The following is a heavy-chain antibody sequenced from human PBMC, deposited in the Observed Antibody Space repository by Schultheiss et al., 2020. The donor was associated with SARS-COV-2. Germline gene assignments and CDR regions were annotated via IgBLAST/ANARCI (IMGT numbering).Heavy chain of an antibody. J-gene: IGHJ5*02. CDR2: ISGSGVST. CDR3: AGRYSSAGTWFDP. D-gene: IGHD6-25*01. V-gene: IGHV3-23*01. CDR1: GFTFSSYA. Sequence: GGSLRLSCAASGFTFSSYAMSWVRQAPRKGLEWVSAISGSGVSTYYADSVKGRFTISRDNSKSTLYLQMNSLRAEDTAVYYCAGRYSSAGTWFDPWGQGTLVTVSS.